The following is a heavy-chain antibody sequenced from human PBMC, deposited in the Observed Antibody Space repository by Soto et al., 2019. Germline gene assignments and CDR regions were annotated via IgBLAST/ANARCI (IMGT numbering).Heavy chain of an antibody. V-gene: IGHV4-59*01. D-gene: IGHD2-15*01. CDR3: ARGVLEGCSGGSCYGLYYYYGMDV. Sequence: SETLSLTCTVSGGSISSYYWSWIRQPPGKGLEWIGYIYYSGSTNYNPSLKSRVTISVDTSKNQFSLKLSSVTAADTAVYYCARGVLEGCSGGSCYGLYYYYGMDVWGQGTTDTVSS. CDR1: GGSISSYY. CDR2: IYYSGST. J-gene: IGHJ6*02.